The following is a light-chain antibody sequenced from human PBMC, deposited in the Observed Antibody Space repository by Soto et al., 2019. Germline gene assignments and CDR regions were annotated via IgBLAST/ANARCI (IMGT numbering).Light chain of an antibody. V-gene: IGLV9-49*01. CDR3: GADHGSGSNFASYV. CDR1: SGYSNYK. CDR2: VGTGGIVG. Sequence: QPVLTQPPSASASLGASVTLTCTLSSGYSNYKVDWYQQRPGKGPRFVMRVGTGGIVGSKGDDIPDRFSVLGSGLNRYLTIKNIQEEDESDYHCGADHGSGSNFASYVFGTGTKLTVL. J-gene: IGLJ1*01.